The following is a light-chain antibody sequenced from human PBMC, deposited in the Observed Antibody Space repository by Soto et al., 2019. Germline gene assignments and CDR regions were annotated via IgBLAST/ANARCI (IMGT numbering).Light chain of an antibody. CDR3: LSYTSSDTYV. Sequence: QSVLTQPASVSGSPGQSITISCTGTSTDVGGYKYVSWYQQHPGKAPKFMIYDVTSRPSGISNRFSGSKSGSTAFLIISGLQAEDEADYYCLSYTSSDTYVFGTGTKVTVL. J-gene: IGLJ1*01. CDR1: STDVGGYKY. V-gene: IGLV2-14*01. CDR2: DVT.